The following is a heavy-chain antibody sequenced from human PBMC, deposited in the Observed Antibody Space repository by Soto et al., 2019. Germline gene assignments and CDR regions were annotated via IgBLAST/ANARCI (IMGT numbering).Heavy chain of an antibody. J-gene: IGHJ4*02. Sequence: EVQLVESGGGLVQPGGSLRLSCAASGFTFSSYSMNWVRQAPGKGLEWVSYISSSSSTIYYADSVKGGFTISRDNAKNSLYLQMNSLRDEDTAVYYCVGNRGSGSYFTWGFFDYWGQGTLVTVSS. V-gene: IGHV3-48*02. D-gene: IGHD3-10*01. CDR2: ISSSSSTI. CDR1: GFTFSSYS. CDR3: VGNRGSGSYFTWGFFDY.